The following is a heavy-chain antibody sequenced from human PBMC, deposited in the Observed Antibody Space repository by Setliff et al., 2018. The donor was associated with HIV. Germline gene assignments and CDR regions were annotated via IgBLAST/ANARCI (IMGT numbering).Heavy chain of an antibody. CDR3: ARCGAYFNFWSGKYYPHGFDM. CDR1: GFTSGGYW. Sequence: GGSLRLSCEASGFTSGGYWMTWVRQAPGKGPEWVANINDDGTETYYVESVRGRFTISRDNDNNTLFLQMNGLRAEDTATYYCARCGAYFNFWSGKYYPHGFDMWGRGTRVTVSS. J-gene: IGHJ3*02. V-gene: IGHV3-7*01. CDR2: INDDGTET. D-gene: IGHD3-3*01.